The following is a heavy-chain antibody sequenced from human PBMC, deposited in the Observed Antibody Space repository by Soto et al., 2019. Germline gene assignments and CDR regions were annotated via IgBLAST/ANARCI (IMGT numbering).Heavy chain of an antibody. CDR3: TREGSAPYYYYGMDV. CDR1: GYTFSTYG. V-gene: IGHV1-18*01. J-gene: IGHJ6*02. D-gene: IGHD3-10*01. CDR2: INTHNGNT. Sequence: SVKVSCKASGYTFSTYGISWVRQAPGQGLEWMGWINTHNGNTNYAQNLQGRVTMTADTSTSTAYMELRSLRSDDTAVYYCTREGSAPYYYYGMDVWGQGTTVTVSS.